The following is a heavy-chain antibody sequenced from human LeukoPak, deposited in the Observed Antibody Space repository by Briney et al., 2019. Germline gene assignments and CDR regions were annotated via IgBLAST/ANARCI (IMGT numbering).Heavy chain of an antibody. J-gene: IGHJ6*03. Sequence: PGGSLRLSCAASGFTFSSYSMNWVRQAPGKGLEWVSSISSSSSYIYYADSVKGRFTISRDNAKNSLYLQMNSLRAEDTAVYYCAAQDYYYYYMDVWGKGTTVTVSS. CDR1: GFTFSSYS. V-gene: IGHV3-21*01. CDR3: AAQDYYYYYMDV. CDR2: ISSSSSYI.